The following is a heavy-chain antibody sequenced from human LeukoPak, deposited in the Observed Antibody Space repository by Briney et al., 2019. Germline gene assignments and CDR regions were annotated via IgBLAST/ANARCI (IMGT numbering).Heavy chain of an antibody. J-gene: IGHJ4*02. D-gene: IGHD2/OR15-2a*01. CDR2: IYYSGST. Sequence: SSETLSLTCTVSGGSVSSGSYYWSWIRQPPGKGLEWIGYIYYSGSTNYNPSLKSRVTISVDTSKNQFSLKLSSVTAADTAVYYCAAYFGPSPDYWGQGTLVTVSS. CDR3: AAYFGPSPDY. CDR1: GGSVSSGSYY. V-gene: IGHV4-61*01.